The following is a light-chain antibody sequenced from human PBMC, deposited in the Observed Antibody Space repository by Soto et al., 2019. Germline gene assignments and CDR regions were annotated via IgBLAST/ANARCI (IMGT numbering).Light chain of an antibody. V-gene: IGLV2-8*01. J-gene: IGLJ1*01. CDR2: EVT. CDR1: SSDVGGYDY. CDR3: SSYAGSNNFI. Sequence: QSPLPQPPSASGPPGQSVTISCTGTSSDVGGYDYVSWYQQHPGKAPKLMIYEVTKRPSGVPDRFSGSKSGNTASLTVSGLQAEDEADYYCSSYAGSNNFIFVTGTKVTVL.